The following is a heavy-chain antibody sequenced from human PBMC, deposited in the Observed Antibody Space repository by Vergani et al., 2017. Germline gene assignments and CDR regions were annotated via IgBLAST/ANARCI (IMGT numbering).Heavy chain of an antibody. D-gene: IGHD3-10*01. J-gene: IGHJ6*02. V-gene: IGHV4-59*01. CDR3: AGTRGYYYYYYGMDV. Sequence: QVQLQESGPGLVKPSETLSLTCTVSGGSISSYYWSWIRQPPGKGLEWIGYIYYSGSTNYNPSLKSRVTISVGTSKNQFSLKLSSVTAADTAVYYCAGTRGYYYYYYGMDVWGQGTTVTVSS. CDR1: GGSISSYY. CDR2: IYYSGST.